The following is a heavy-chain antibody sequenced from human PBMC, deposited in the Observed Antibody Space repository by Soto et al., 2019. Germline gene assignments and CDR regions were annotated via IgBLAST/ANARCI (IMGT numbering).Heavy chain of an antibody. Sequence: EVHLVESGGGLVQPGGSLRLSCAASGFTFSSYWMTWVRQAPGKGLEWVANIKQDGGAKYYVDSVKGRFTISRDNAKNSLYLQMYSLRAEDTAVYYCAKAIYGGNSDFGYWGQGTLVTVSS. D-gene: IGHD4-17*01. CDR3: AKAIYGGNSDFGY. CDR1: GFTFSSYW. CDR2: IKQDGGAK. J-gene: IGHJ4*02. V-gene: IGHV3-7*05.